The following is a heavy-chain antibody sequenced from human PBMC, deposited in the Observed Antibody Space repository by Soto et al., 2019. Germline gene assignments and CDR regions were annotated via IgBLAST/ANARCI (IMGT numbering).Heavy chain of an antibody. CDR1: GYTFTSYG. V-gene: IGHV1-18*01. CDR2: ISAYNGNT. Sequence: WASVKVSCKASGYTFTSYGISWVRQAPGQGLEWMGWISAYNGNTNYAQKLQGRVTMTTDTSTSTAYMELRSLRSDDTAVYYCARDRPLGYYDFWSGYSAWFDPWGQGTLVTVSS. D-gene: IGHD3-3*01. J-gene: IGHJ5*02. CDR3: ARDRPLGYYDFWSGYSAWFDP.